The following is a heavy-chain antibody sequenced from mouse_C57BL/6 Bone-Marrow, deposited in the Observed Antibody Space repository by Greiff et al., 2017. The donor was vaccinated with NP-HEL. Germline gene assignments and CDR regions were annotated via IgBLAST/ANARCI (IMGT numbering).Heavy chain of an antibody. Sequence: DVHLVESGGGLVQPGGSLSLSCAASGFTFTDYYMSWVRQPPGKALEWLGFIRNKANGYTTEYSASVKGRFTISRDNSQSILYLQMNALRAEDSATYYCARYPIPWAMDYWGQGTSVTVSS. CDR3: ARYPIPWAMDY. V-gene: IGHV7-3*01. CDR1: GFTFTDYY. D-gene: IGHD6-5*01. CDR2: IRNKANGYTT. J-gene: IGHJ4*01.